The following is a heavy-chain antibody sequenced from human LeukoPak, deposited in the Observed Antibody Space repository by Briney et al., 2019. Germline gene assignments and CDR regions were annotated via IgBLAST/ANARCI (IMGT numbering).Heavy chain of an antibody. J-gene: IGHJ5*02. CDR2: ISSSSSYI. D-gene: IGHD3-16*02. CDR1: GFTFSSYS. V-gene: IGHV3-21*01. CDR3: ARDNEEYYDYAWGSYLWFDP. Sequence: PGGSLRLSCAASGFTFSSYSMNWVRQAPGKGLVWVSSISSSSSYIYYADSVKGRFTISRDNAKNSLYLQMNSLRAEDTAVYYCARDNEEYYDYAWGSYLWFDPWGQGALVTVSS.